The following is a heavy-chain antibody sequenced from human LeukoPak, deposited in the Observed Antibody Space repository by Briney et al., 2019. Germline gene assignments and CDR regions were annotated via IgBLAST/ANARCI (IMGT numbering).Heavy chain of an antibody. CDR2: IYTGGNT. J-gene: IGHJ4*02. CDR3: ARGDDSGYYDYFDY. Sequence: GGSLRLSCAASGFTFSSYSMNWVRQAPGKGLEWVSTIYTGGNTYYAASVKGRFTISRDFSKNTVFLHMNSLRAEDTAMYYCARGDDSGYYDYFDYWGQGALVTVSS. D-gene: IGHD3-22*01. CDR1: GFTFSSYS. V-gene: IGHV3-53*01.